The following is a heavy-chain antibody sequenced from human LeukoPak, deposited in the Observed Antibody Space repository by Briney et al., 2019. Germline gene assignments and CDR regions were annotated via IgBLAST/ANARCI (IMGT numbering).Heavy chain of an antibody. Sequence: PSETLSLTCTVSGGSISSSSYYWGWIRQPPGTGLEWIGSIYYSGSTYYNPSLKSRVTISVDTSKNQFSLKLSSVTAADTAVYYCASVVVVPAAMMAWFDPWGQGTLVTVSS. CDR3: ASVVVVPAAMMAWFDP. J-gene: IGHJ5*02. V-gene: IGHV4-39*01. CDR2: IYYSGST. D-gene: IGHD2-2*01. CDR1: GGSISSSSYY.